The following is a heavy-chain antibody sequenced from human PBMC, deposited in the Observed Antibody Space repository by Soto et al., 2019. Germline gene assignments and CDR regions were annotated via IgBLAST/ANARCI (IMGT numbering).Heavy chain of an antibody. CDR1: GYTFTSYD. D-gene: IGHD5-12*01. V-gene: IGHV1-8*01. CDR3: ARGLDIVATAPEVVNYYYMDV. CDR2: MNPNSGNT. J-gene: IGHJ6*03. Sequence: GASVKVSCKASGYTFTSYDINWVRQATGQGLEWMGWMNPNSGNTGYAQKFQGRVTMTRNTSISTAYMELSSLRSEDTAVYYCARGLDIVATAPEVVNYYYMDVWGKGTTVTVSS.